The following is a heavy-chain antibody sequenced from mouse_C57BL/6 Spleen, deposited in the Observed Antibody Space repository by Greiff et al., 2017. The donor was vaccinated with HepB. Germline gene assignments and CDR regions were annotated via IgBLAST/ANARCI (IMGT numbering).Heavy chain of an antibody. CDR1: GFTFSDYY. CDR3: ARHYDYYWYFDV. CDR2: ISNGGGST. V-gene: IGHV5-12*01. Sequence: DVKLVDSGGGLVQPGGSLKLSCAASGFTFSDYYMYWVRQTPEKRLEWVAYISNGGGSTYYPDTVKGRFTISRDNAKNTLYLQMSRLKSEDTAMYYCARHYDYYWYFDVWGTGTTVTVSS. D-gene: IGHD2-4*01. J-gene: IGHJ1*03.